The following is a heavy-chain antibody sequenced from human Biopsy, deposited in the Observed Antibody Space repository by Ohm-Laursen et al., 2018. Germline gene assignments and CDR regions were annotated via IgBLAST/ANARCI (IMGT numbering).Heavy chain of an antibody. CDR2: IYYSGST. J-gene: IGHJ6*02. CDR1: GGSISSYY. CDR3: ARATNSTGWPYYYFYGMDV. Sequence: DTLSLTCTVSGGSISSYYWSWIRQTPGKGLEWIGYIYYSGSTNYNPSLKSRVTISVDTSKNQFSLRLNSVTAADTAVYYCARATNSTGWPYYYFYGMDVWGQGTTVTVSS. V-gene: IGHV4-59*07. D-gene: IGHD2/OR15-2a*01.